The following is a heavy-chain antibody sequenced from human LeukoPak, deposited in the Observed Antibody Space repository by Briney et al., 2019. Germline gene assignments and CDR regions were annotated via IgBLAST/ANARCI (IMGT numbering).Heavy chain of an antibody. D-gene: IGHD3-22*01. CDR2: IYYSGST. CDR3: ARDQKTVYYDSSGYPGLYYYYYMDV. CDR1: GGSISSYY. Sequence: SETLSLTCTVSGGSISSYYWSWIRQPPGKGLEWIGYIYYSGSTNYNPSLKSRVTISVDTSKNQFSLKLSSVTAADTAVYYCARDQKTVYYDSSGYPGLYYYYYMDVWGKGTTVTISS. V-gene: IGHV4-59*12. J-gene: IGHJ6*03.